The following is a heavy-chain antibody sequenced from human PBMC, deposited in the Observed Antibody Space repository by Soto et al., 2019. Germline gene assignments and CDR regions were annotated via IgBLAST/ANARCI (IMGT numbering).Heavy chain of an antibody. CDR3: AGGIRDPRY. J-gene: IGHJ4*02. Sequence: SETLSLTCAVYGGSFSGYYWSWIRQPPWKGLEWIGEINHSGSTNYNPSLKSRVTISVGTSKNQFSLKLSSVTAADTAVYYCAGGIRDPRYWGQGTLVTVSS. V-gene: IGHV4-34*01. CDR2: INHSGST. CDR1: GGSFSGYY. D-gene: IGHD4-17*01.